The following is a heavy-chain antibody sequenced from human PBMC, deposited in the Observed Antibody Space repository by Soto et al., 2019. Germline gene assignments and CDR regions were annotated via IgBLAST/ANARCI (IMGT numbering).Heavy chain of an antibody. CDR2: ISSSRSYI. CDR3: AIERVVVPAVYYYGMDV. J-gene: IGHJ6*02. V-gene: IGHV3-21*01. Sequence: AGSLRLSCAASGFTFNNYSMNWVRQAPGKGLEWVSSISSSRSYIYYADPVKGRFTISRDNAKNSLYLQMHSLTAEATAVYYCAIERVVVPAVYYYGMDVWGQGTTVTVSS. CDR1: GFTFNNYS. D-gene: IGHD2-2*01.